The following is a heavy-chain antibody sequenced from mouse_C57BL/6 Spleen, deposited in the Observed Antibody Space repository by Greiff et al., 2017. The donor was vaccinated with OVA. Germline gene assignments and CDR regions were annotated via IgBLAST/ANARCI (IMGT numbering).Heavy chain of an antibody. D-gene: IGHD1-1*01. J-gene: IGHJ4*01. CDR2: ISSGGSYT. CDR3: ARRGTTVPHAMDY. CDR1: GFTFSSYG. V-gene: IGHV5-6*01. Sequence: EVQLVESGGDLVKPGGSLKLSCAASGFTFSSYGMSWVRQTPDKRLEWVATISSGGSYTYYPDSVKGRFTISRDNAKNTLYLQMSSLKSEDTAMYYCARRGTTVPHAMDYWGQGTSVTVSS.